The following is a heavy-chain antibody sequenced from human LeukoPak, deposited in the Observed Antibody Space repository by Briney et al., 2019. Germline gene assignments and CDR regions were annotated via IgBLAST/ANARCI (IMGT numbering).Heavy chain of an antibody. CDR3: VRSSRGYSGHDSGY. J-gene: IGHJ4*02. V-gene: IGHV4-61*01. CDR1: GGSVSSGRYY. D-gene: IGHD5-12*01. CDR2: IYYTGST. Sequence: SETLSLTCTVSGGSVSSGRYYWSWIRQPPGKGLEWIGYIYYTGSTNYNPSLKSRVTLSPDTSKNQFSLRLNSVTAADTAVYYCVRSSRGYSGHDSGYWGQGTLVTVSS.